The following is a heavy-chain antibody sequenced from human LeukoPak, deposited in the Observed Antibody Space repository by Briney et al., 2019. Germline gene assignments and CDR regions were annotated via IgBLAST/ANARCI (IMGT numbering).Heavy chain of an antibody. CDR3: TRYFGQFDC. CDR1: GFTFGDYA. V-gene: IGHV3-49*04. Sequence: GGSLRLSCTASGFTFGDYAMSWVRQAPGKGLEWVAFIRSKAYGGTTEYAASVKGRFTISRDDSKNTLYLQMNSLQTEDTAVYYCTRYFGQFDCWGQGTLVTVSS. D-gene: IGHD2/OR15-2a*01. J-gene: IGHJ4*02. CDR2: IRSKAYGGTT.